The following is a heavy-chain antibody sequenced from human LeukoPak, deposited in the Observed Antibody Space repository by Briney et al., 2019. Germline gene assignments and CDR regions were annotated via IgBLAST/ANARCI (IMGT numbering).Heavy chain of an antibody. CDR1: GGSISSSTFY. Sequence: SETLSLTCTVSGGSISSSTFYWGWIRQPPGRGLEWIGTIYYSGSTFYNPSLKSRVTVSVDTSKNQFSLKLSSLTAADTAVYYCARGSRPVYNLLTGKRYFDYWGQGTLVTVSS. D-gene: IGHD3-9*01. CDR3: ARGSRPVYNLLTGKRYFDY. V-gene: IGHV4-39*07. CDR2: IYYSGST. J-gene: IGHJ4*02.